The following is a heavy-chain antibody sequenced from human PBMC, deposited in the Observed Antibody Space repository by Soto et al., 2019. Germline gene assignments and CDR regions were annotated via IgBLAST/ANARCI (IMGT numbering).Heavy chain of an antibody. V-gene: IGHV3-53*02. CDR2: IYSCGNT. CDR3: AGATGRY. Sequence: EVQLVETGGGLIQPGGSLRLSCTASGFTVSSNYMTWVRQAPGKGLVWVSCIYSCGNTYYADSVKGRFTSSRDKSKNTLYLQMTSLRAEDTAVYYCAGATGRYWGQGTLVTLSS. D-gene: IGHD1-1*01. J-gene: IGHJ4*02. CDR1: GFTVSSNY.